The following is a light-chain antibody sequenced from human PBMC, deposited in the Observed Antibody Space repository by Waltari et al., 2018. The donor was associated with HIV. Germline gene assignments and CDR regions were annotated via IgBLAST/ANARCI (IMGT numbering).Light chain of an antibody. CDR2: RND. CDR1: NSNVGNNF. V-gene: IGLV1-47*01. Sequence: QSVLTQSPSASKTPGQRVLMSCSGTNSNVGNNFVSWFQQVPGGAPKLVIYRNDRRPSGVPNRFSCAKSGSSASLAISGLQADDEADYFCASWDDKMSHWVFGGGTKLTV. J-gene: IGLJ3*02. CDR3: ASWDDKMSHWV.